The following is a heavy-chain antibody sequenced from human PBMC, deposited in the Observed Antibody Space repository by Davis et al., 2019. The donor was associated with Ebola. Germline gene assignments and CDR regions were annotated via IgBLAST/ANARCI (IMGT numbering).Heavy chain of an antibody. CDR2: LYTSYRT. D-gene: IGHD1-26*01. CDR3: ARGSDGIVGAQYHSLDV. V-gene: IGHV3-66*01. Sequence: GGSLRLSCAASGFTVSHNYMTWVRQAPGKGLELVAVLYTSYRTFYADSVKGRFTISRNRSNNSVYLQMNSLRVEDTAIYYCARGSDGIVGAQYHSLDVWGLGTTVTVSS. J-gene: IGHJ6*02. CDR1: GFTVSHNY.